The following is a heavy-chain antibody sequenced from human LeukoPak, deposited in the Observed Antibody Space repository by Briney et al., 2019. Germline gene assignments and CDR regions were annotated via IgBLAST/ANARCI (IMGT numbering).Heavy chain of an antibody. J-gene: IGHJ6*02. CDR2: INPSGGST. CDR3: ATDSRSTSLGYYYGMDV. D-gene: IGHD2-2*01. V-gene: IGHV1-46*01. Sequence: ASVKVSCKASGYTFTSYYMHWVRQAPGQGLEWMGIINPSGGSTSYAQKFQGRVTMTRDTPTSTVYMELSSLRSEDTAVYYCATDSRSTSLGYYYGMDVWGQGTTVTVSS. CDR1: GYTFTSYY.